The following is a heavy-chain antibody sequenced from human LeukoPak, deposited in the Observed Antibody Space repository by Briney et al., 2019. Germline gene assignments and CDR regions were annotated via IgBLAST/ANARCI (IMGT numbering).Heavy chain of an antibody. D-gene: IGHD3-22*01. CDR3: ARTNYYDSDDAFDI. CDR2: IYYSGST. Sequence: SETLSLTCTVSGGSISSHYWSWIRQPPEKGLEWIGYIYYSGSTNYNPSLKSRVTISVDTSKNQFSLRLSSVTAADTAVYYCARTNYYDSDDAFDIWGQGTMVTVSS. CDR1: GGSISSHY. V-gene: IGHV4-59*08. J-gene: IGHJ3*02.